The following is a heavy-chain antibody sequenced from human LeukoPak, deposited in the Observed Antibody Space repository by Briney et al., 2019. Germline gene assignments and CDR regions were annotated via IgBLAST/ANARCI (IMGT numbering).Heavy chain of an antibody. CDR3: ARDTDGGSAIDY. CDR2: IWYDGSNK. D-gene: IGHD1-26*01. J-gene: IGHJ4*02. V-gene: IGHV3-33*01. CDR1: GFTVSSYG. Sequence: GGSLRLSCAVSGFTVSSYGMHWVRQAPGKGLEWVAVIWYDGSNKYYADSVKGRFTISRDNSKNTLYLQMNSLRAEDTAVYYCARDTDGGSAIDYWGQGTLVTVSS.